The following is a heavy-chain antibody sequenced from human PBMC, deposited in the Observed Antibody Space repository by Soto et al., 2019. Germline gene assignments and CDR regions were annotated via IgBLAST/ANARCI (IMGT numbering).Heavy chain of an antibody. CDR2: IHYSGSI. D-gene: IGHD3-10*01. V-gene: IGHV4-59*01. CDR1: GASISSYY. CDR3: ARHSQNGPPLWFGELLS. J-gene: IGHJ4*02. Sequence: QEQLQESGPGLVKPSETLSLTCTVSGASISSYYWSWIRQPPGKGLDWIGYIHYSGSINYNPSLKSRVIISIDTSKNQFSLHLSSVTAADTAVYYCARHSQNGPPLWFGELLSWGQGTLVTVSS.